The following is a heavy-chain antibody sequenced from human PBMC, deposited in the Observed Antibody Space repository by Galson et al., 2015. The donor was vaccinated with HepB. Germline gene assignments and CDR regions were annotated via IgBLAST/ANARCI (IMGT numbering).Heavy chain of an antibody. Sequence: ETLSLTCTVSGGSISSSSYYWAWIRQPPGKGLEWIGSTYYSGTTYYNPSLKSRVTMYVDTSKNQFSLKLSSMTVADTAVYYCARKPEGYWYFDFWGRGTLVTVSS. CDR3: ARKPEGYWYFDF. CDR1: GGSISSSSYY. J-gene: IGHJ2*01. CDR2: TYYSGTT. V-gene: IGHV4-39*01.